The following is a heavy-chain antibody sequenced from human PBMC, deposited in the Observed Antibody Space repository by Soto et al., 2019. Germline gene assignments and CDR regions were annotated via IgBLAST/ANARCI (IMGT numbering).Heavy chain of an antibody. CDR2: IIPIIGTR. V-gene: IGHV1-69*12. CDR1: GGTFSIYA. J-gene: IGHJ4*02. Sequence: QVQLVQSGAEVKKPGSSVKVSCKASGGTFSIYAVSWVRQAPGQGLEWMGGIIPIIGTRNYAQRFQGRITITGAESTRTAYMELSSLKSEYTAVYYCARDLGSGYDPGDYWGQGTLVTVSS. CDR3: ARDLGSGYDPGDY. D-gene: IGHD5-12*01.